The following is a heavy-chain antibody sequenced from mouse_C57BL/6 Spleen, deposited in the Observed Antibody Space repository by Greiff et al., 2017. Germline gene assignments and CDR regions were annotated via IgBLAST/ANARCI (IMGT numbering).Heavy chain of an antibody. D-gene: IGHD1-1*02. V-gene: IGHV1-15*01. J-gene: IGHJ1*03. Sequence: VQLQQSGAELVRPGASVTLSCKASGYTFTGYEMHWVKQTPVQGLEWIGAIDPETGGTSYHQKFKGKAILTADKSSSTAYMELRRLTSEDSAVYYCTREGGGYYWYFDDWGTGTTVTVSS. CDR2: IDPETGGT. CDR3: TREGGGYYWYFDD. CDR1: GYTFTGYE.